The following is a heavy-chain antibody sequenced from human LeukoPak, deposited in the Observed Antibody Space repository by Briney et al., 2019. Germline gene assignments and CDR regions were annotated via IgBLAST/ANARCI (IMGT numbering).Heavy chain of an antibody. V-gene: IGHV1-2*02. J-gene: IGHJ4*02. CDR2: INPNSGGT. CDR1: GYTFTDSY. Sequence: ASVKVSCKPSGYTFTDSYVHWVRQAPGQGLEWMGWINPNSGGTNYGQKFQGRVTMTWDTSINTAYMDLSRLTSDDTAIYYCGRGSEGGKWLDYWGQGTLVTVSS. CDR3: GRGSEGGKWLDY. D-gene: IGHD3-22*01.